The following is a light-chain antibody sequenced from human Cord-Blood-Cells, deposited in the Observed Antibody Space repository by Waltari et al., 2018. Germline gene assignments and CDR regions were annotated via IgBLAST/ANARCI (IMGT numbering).Light chain of an antibody. Sequence: DIQMTPSPSTLSASVGDRVTITCRASQSISSWLAWYQQKPGKAPKLLIYDASSLESGVPSRFSGSGSGTEFTLTINSLQPDDFATYYCQQYNSYLYTFGQGTKLEIK. CDR3: QQYNSYLYT. V-gene: IGKV1-5*01. CDR1: QSISSW. CDR2: DAS. J-gene: IGKJ2*01.